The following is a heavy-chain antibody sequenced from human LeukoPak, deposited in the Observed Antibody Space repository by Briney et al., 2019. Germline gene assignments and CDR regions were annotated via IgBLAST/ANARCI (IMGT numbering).Heavy chain of an antibody. D-gene: IGHD3-9*01. V-gene: IGHV4-39*07. CDR1: GGSMSNYY. CDR3: ARDYGILTGYSLGY. J-gene: IGHJ4*02. Sequence: PSETLSLTCSVSGGSMSNYYWTWIRQPPGKGLEWIGSIYYGGSTYYNPSLKSRVTISIDTSKNQFSLKLSSVTAADAAVYYCARDYGILTGYSLGYWGQGTLVTVSS. CDR2: IYYGGST.